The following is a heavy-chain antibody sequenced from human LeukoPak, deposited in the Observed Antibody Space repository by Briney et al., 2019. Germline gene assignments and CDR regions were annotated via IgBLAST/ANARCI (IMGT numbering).Heavy chain of an antibody. J-gene: IGHJ4*02. V-gene: IGHV4-4*09. CDR1: GGSISSYY. CDR2: IHTSGST. D-gene: IGHD3-16*01. CDR3: ARRYYNYVWGGHFDY. Sequence: SETLSLTCTVSGGSISSYYWSWIRQPPGKGLEWIGYIHTSGSTNYNPSLKSRVTISVDTSKNQFSLKLSSVTAADTAVYYCARRYYNYVWGGHFDYWGQGTLVTVSS.